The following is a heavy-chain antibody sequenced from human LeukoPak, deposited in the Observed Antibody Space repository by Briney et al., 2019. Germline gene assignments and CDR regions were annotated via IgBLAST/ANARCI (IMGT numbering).Heavy chain of an antibody. V-gene: IGHV3-23*01. D-gene: IGHD5-12*01. CDR2: LTDSGDAT. Sequence: GGSLRLSCAVSGFTFSHYAMSWVRQAPGTGLEGVGSLTDSGDATYYADSVKGRLTISRDNSNSTLYLHISGLRDEDTAVYYCARGYSHNSGGWLDPWGQGTLVTVSS. J-gene: IGHJ5*02. CDR1: GFTFSHYA. CDR3: ARGYSHNSGGWLDP.